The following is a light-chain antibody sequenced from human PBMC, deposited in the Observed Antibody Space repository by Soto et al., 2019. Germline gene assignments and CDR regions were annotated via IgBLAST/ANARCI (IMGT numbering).Light chain of an antibody. V-gene: IGLV2-14*03. J-gene: IGLJ1*01. CDR2: DVS. CDR1: SSDVGGYNY. CDR3: SSYTTSNTRQIV. Sequence: QSVLTQTASVSGSPGQSITISCTGTSSDVGGYNYVSWYQHHPGKAPKIMIFDVSNRPSGVSNRFSGSKSGNTASLIISGLQPEDEADYYGSSYTTSNTRQIVFGTGTKVTVL.